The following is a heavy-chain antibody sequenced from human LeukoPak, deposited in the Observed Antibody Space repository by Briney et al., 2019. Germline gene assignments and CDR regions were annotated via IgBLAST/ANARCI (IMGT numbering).Heavy chain of an antibody. CDR2: IWYDGSNK. CDR1: GFTFSSYG. V-gene: IGHV3-33*01. J-gene: IGHJ4*02. D-gene: IGHD6-19*01. CDR3: ARDRSVAYFDY. Sequence: GRSLRLSCAASGFTFSSYGMHWVRQAPGKGLEWVAVIWYDGSNKYYADSVKGRFAISKDNSKNTLYLQMSSLRAEDTAVYYCARDRSVAYFDYWGQGTLGTVSS.